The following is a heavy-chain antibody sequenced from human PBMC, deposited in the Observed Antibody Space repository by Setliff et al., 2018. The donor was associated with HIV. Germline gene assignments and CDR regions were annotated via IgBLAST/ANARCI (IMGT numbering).Heavy chain of an antibody. CDR1: GFTFSTYA. CDR3: AKDPSSWELRATYFDY. J-gene: IGHJ4*02. V-gene: IGHV3-23*01. D-gene: IGHD1-7*01. CDR2: LSANAAYT. Sequence: GGSLRLSCAASGFTFSTYAMTWVRQAPGKGLEWVSTLSANAAYTFYTDSVKGRFTISRDNSKNTLYLQMKSLRAEDTAAYYCAKDPSSWELRATYFDYWGQGTLVTVSS.